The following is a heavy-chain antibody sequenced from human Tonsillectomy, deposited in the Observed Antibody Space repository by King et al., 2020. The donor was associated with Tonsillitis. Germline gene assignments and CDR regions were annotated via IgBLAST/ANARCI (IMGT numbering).Heavy chain of an antibody. Sequence: QLVQSGAEVKKPGASVKVSCKASGYTFTSYYMHWVRQAPGQGLEWMGIINPSGGSTSYAQKFQGRVTMTRDTSTSTVYMELSSLRSEDTAVYYCARDPFDVAPYDISAYYYYYMDVWGKGTTVTVSS. D-gene: IGHD3-9*01. CDR1: GYTFTSYY. V-gene: IGHV1-46*01. CDR3: ARDPFDVAPYDISAYYYYYMDV. CDR2: INPSGGST. J-gene: IGHJ6*03.